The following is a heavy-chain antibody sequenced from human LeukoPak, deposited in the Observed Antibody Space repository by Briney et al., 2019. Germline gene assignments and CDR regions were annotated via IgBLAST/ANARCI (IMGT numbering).Heavy chain of an antibody. V-gene: IGHV3-15*01. Sequence: GGSLRLSCAASGFTVSTNYMSCVRQAPGKGLEWGDRIKSKTDGGTTDYAAPAKGRFTISRDDSKNTLYLQMNSLKTADTAVYYCTTHFEPPYYYDSSGCFDYWGQGTLVTVSS. CDR2: IKSKTDGGTT. J-gene: IGHJ4*02. D-gene: IGHD3-22*01. CDR3: TTHFEPPYYYDSSGCFDY. CDR1: GFTVSTNY.